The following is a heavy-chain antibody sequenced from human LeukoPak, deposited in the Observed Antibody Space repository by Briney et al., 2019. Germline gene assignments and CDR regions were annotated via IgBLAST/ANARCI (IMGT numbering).Heavy chain of an antibody. CDR2: ISDSSST. V-gene: IGHV3-21*04. CDR3: ARARSTGYYVADY. CDR1: GFTFSSYA. D-gene: IGHD3-9*01. J-gene: IGHJ4*02. Sequence: PGGSLRLSCAASGFTFSSYAMSWVRQAPGKGLEWVSTISDSSSTYYADSVKGRFTISRDNAKNSLYLQMNSLRAEDTALYYCARARSTGYYVADYWGQGTLVTVSS.